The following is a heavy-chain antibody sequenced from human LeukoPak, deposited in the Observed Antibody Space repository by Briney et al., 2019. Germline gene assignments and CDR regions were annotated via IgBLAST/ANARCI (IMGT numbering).Heavy chain of an antibody. J-gene: IGHJ4*02. CDR2: IIPIFGTA. D-gene: IGHD4-17*01. V-gene: IGHV1-69*01. CDR1: GGTFSSYA. CDR3: ARGPPNDYGDPSFDY. Sequence: GSSVKVSCKASGGTFSSYAISWVRQAPGQGLEWMGGIIPIFGTANYAQKFQGRVTITADESTSTAYMELSSLKSEDTAVYYCARGPPNDYGDPSFDYWGQGTLVTVSS.